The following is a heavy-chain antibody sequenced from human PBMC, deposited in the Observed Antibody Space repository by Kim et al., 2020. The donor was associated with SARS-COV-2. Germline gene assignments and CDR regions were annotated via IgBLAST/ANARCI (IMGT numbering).Heavy chain of an antibody. V-gene: IGHV6-1*01. CDR3: ARATKGYYDSSGYHDAFDI. J-gene: IGHJ3*02. Sequence: SQTLSLTCAISGDSVSSNSAAWNWIRQSPSRGLEWLGRTYYRSKWYNDYAVSVKSRITINPDTSKNQFSLQLNSVTPEDTAVYYCARATKGYYDSSGYHDAFDIWGQGTMVTVSS. D-gene: IGHD3-22*01. CDR1: GDSVSSNSAA. CDR2: TYYRSKWYN.